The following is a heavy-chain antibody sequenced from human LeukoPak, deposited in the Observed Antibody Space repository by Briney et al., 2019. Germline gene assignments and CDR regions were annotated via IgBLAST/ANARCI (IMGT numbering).Heavy chain of an antibody. CDR2: ISYDGSNK. Sequence: TGGSLRLSCAASGFTFSSYGMHWGRQAPGKGLEWVAVISYDGSNKYYADSVKGRFTISRDNSKNTLYLQMNSLRAEDTAVYYCAKVREDFDYWGQGTLVTVSS. CDR1: GFTFSSYG. D-gene: IGHD3-10*01. V-gene: IGHV3-30*18. CDR3: AKVREDFDY. J-gene: IGHJ4*02.